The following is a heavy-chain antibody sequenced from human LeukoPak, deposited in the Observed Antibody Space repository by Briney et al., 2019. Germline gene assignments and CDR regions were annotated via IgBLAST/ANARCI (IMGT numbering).Heavy chain of an antibody. D-gene: IGHD4-11*01. CDR2: ISWNSGSI. J-gene: IGHJ4*02. Sequence: GGSLRLSCAASGFTFDDYAMHWVRQAPGKGLEWVSGISWNSGSIGYADSVKGRFNISRDNAKNSLYLQMNSLRAEDTALYYCAKGGLTVTTLQDYWGQGTLVTVSS. CDR3: AKGGLTVTTLQDY. V-gene: IGHV3-9*01. CDR1: GFTFDDYA.